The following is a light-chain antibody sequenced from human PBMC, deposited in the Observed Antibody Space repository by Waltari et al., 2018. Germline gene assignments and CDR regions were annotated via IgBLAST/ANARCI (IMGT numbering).Light chain of an antibody. CDR2: DAS. J-gene: IGKJ4*01. CDR1: QSASKY. Sequence: EIVLTQSPATLSLSPGESATLSCRASQSASKYVAWYQQRPGQAPRLLIYDASNTATGVPDRFDAFGSGTDFTLTISSLEPEDFAVYYCQQRNDWPLTFGGGTRVEIK. CDR3: QQRNDWPLT. V-gene: IGKV3-11*01.